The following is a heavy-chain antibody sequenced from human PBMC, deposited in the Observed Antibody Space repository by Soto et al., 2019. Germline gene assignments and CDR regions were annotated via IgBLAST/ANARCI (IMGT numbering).Heavy chain of an antibody. D-gene: IGHD5-18*01. CDR1: GFTFSSYA. Sequence: GGSLRLSCAASGFTFSSYAMHWVRQAPGKGLEWVAVISYDGSNKYYADSVKGRFTISRDNAKNTLYLQMNSLRAEDTAVYYCARDPQYSPWGQGTLVTVSS. V-gene: IGHV3-30-3*01. CDR3: ARDPQYSP. J-gene: IGHJ5*02. CDR2: ISYDGSNK.